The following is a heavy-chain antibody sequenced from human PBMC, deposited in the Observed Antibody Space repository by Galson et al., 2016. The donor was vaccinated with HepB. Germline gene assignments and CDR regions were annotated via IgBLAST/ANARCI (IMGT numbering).Heavy chain of an antibody. V-gene: IGHV3-7*03. CDR3: AREGAGGFDN. CDR2: IKQEGSKK. J-gene: IGHJ4*02. D-gene: IGHD3-16*01. Sequence: SLRLSCAASGFTFSDYWMSWVRQAPGKGLEWVANIKQEGSKKEYVDSVEGRFTISRGNAAKSVYLQLNSLRADDTAVYYCAREGAGGFDNWGQGTLVTVSS. CDR1: GFTFSDYW.